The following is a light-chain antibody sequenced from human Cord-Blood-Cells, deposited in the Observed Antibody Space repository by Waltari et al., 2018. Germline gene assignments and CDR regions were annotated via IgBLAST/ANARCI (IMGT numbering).Light chain of an antibody. CDR2: KAS. J-gene: IGKJ2*03. CDR1: QSISSW. V-gene: IGKV1-5*03. Sequence: IQMTQSPFTLSASVGDRVTITCRASQSISSWLAWYQQKPGKAPKILIYKASSLESGVPSRFSGSGSGTEFTLTISSLQPDDFATYFCQQYNSYSMYSFGQGTKLEIK. CDR3: QQYNSYSMYS.